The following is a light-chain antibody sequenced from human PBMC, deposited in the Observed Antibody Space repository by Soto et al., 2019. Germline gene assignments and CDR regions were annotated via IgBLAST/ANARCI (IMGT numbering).Light chain of an antibody. CDR1: QRVSSS. V-gene: IGKV3-11*01. CDR2: DTS. J-gene: IGKJ5*01. Sequence: EIVLTQSPATLSLSPGERATVFCRASQRVSSSLAWYQLKPGQPPRLLIYDTSKRATGIPARFTGSGSGTDCTLTITSLEPEDSAVYYCHLRSDWTPAITFGQGTRLDI. CDR3: HLRSDWTPAIT.